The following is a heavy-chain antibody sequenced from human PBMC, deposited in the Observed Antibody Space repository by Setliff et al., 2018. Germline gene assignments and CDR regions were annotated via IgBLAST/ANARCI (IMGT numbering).Heavy chain of an antibody. D-gene: IGHD2-2*01. V-gene: IGHV5-51*01. CDR3: ARRGAVVPADAFDL. Sequence: GESLTISCKGSGYRFTSYWVGWVRQMPEKGLEWMGIIYPGDSDTRYSPSFQGQVTISADKSISTAYLQWSSLKASDTAMYYCARRGAVVPADAFDLWGQGTMVTVSS. J-gene: IGHJ3*01. CDR1: GYRFTSYW. CDR2: IYPGDSDT.